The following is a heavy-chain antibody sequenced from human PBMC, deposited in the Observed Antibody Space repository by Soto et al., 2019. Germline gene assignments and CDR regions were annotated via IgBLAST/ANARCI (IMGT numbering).Heavy chain of an antibody. CDR3: ARPGGSGWFYFDS. V-gene: IGHV4-39*02. Sequence: SETLSLTCTVSGGTISSGTIYYRSWIRQSPGKGLEWIGSIYYSGSTYYNPSLKSRVTISVDTSKNHFSLQLTAVTAADTAVYYCARPGGSGWFYFDSWGQGSQVTVS. D-gene: IGHD6-13*01. CDR1: GGTISSGTIYY. CDR2: IYYSGST. J-gene: IGHJ4*02.